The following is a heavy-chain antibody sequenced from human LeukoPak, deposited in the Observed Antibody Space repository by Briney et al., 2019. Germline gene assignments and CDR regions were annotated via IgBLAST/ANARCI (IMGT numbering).Heavy chain of an antibody. CDR1: GFTFNSYS. D-gene: IGHD2-8*01. Sequence: GGSLRLSCAASGFTFNSYSMHWVRQAPGKGLEWVAFIRYDGTNKYYPDSVKGRFTISRDNSKNTLYLQMNSLRAEDTAVYYCAKGLDYAIDYWGQGTLVTVSS. CDR3: AKGLDYAIDY. CDR2: IRYDGTNK. J-gene: IGHJ4*02. V-gene: IGHV3-30*02.